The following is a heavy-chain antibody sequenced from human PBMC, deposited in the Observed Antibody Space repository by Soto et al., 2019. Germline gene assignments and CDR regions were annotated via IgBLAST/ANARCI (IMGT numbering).Heavy chain of an antibody. J-gene: IGHJ6*02. V-gene: IGHV3-11*06. Sequence: GGSLRLSCAASGFTFSDHYMSWIRQAPGKGLEWISYINPTGSYTHYADSVRGRFIISRDNADNSLYLQMSSLRAEDTALYYCARGHHSMDVWGQGATVTVSS. CDR2: INPTGSYT. CDR3: ARGHHSMDV. CDR1: GFTFSDHY.